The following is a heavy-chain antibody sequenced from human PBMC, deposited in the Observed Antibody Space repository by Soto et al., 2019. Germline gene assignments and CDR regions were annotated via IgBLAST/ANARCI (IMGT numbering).Heavy chain of an antibody. CDR3: ARDQEGGSYPRSIDY. CDR2: TNDNGGSR. CDR1: GFTFSSYA. V-gene: IGHV3-23*01. D-gene: IGHD1-26*01. Sequence: GGSLRLSCAVSGFTFSSYAMSWVRQAPGKGLEWVSTTNDNGGSRYYADSVKGRFTISRDNSKNTLYLQMNSLRAEDTAVYYCARDQEGGSYPRSIDYWGQGTLVTVSS. J-gene: IGHJ4*02.